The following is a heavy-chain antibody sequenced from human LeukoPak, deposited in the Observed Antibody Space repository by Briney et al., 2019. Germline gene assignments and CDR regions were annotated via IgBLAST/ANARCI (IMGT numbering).Heavy chain of an antibody. V-gene: IGHV1-8*01. Sequence: ASVKVSCKASGYTFTSYDINWVRQATGQGLEWMGWMNPNSGNTGYAQKFQGRVTMTRNTSISTAYMELSSLRSEDTAVHYCARSYRYSTPISDFDYWGQGTLVTVSS. D-gene: IGHD6-13*01. CDR3: ARSYRYSTPISDFDY. CDR2: MNPNSGNT. J-gene: IGHJ4*02. CDR1: GYTFTSYD.